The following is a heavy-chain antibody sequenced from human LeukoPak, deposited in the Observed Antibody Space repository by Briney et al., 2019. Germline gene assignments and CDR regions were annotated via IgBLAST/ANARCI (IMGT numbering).Heavy chain of an antibody. Sequence: QPGGSLRLSCAASGFIFSSYAMSWVRQAPGKGLEWVASISDTATSTYYADSVRGRFTISRDNSENTLYLQMNSLRPDDTAVYFCADGGFYFYFDYWGQGSQVTVSS. V-gene: IGHV3-23*01. CDR2: ISDTATST. CDR1: GFIFSSYA. J-gene: IGHJ4*02. D-gene: IGHD4-23*01. CDR3: ADGGFYFYFDY.